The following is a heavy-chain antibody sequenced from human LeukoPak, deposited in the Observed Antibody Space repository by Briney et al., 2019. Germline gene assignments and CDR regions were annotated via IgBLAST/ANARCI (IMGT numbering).Heavy chain of an antibody. Sequence: SVRVSCKAALGTFSSYAISWVRQATGQGLEWMGGIIPIFGTANSTQKFQGRVTITADESTSTAYMELSSLRSEDTAVYYCARTLPWDAYYYYYYYMDVWGKGTTVTVSS. V-gene: IGHV1-69*01. CDR2: IIPIFGTA. CDR1: LGTFSSYA. J-gene: IGHJ6*03. D-gene: IGHD1-26*01. CDR3: ARTLPWDAYYYYYYYMDV.